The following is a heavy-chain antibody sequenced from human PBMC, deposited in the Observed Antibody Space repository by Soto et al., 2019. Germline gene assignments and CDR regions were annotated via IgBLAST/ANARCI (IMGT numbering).Heavy chain of an antibody. CDR2: IDWDDDK. D-gene: IGHD5-18*01. V-gene: IGHV2-70*01. CDR1: GFSLSTSGMC. J-gene: IGHJ6*02. CDR3: ARTGYSYGLDYGMDV. Sequence: SGPTLVNPTQTLTLTCTFSGFSLSTSGMCVSWIRQPPGKALEWLALIDWDDDKYYSTSLKTRLTISKDTSKNQVVLTMTNMDPVDTATYYCARTGYSYGLDYGMDVWGQGTTVTVSS.